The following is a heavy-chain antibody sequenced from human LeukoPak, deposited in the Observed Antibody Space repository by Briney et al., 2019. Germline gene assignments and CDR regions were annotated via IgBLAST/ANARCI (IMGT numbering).Heavy chain of an antibody. D-gene: IGHD6-19*01. J-gene: IGHJ5*02. V-gene: IGHV6-1*01. CDR1: GDSVSSNSAA. Sequence: SQTLSLTCAISGDSVSSNSAAWNWIRQSPSRGLEWLGRTYYRSKWYNDYAVSVKSRITINPDTSKNQFSLQLNSVTPEDTAVYYCARADITTTYSSGWYFSAGGWFDPWGQGTLVTVSS. CDR2: TYYRSKWYN. CDR3: ARADITTTYSSGWYFSAGGWFDP.